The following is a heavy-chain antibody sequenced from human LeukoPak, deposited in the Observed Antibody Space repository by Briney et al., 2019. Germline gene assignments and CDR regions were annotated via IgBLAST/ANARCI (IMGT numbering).Heavy chain of an antibody. CDR3: ARPGDGYNLGY. D-gene: IGHD5-24*01. CDR2: IYYSGNT. J-gene: IGHJ4*02. V-gene: IGHV4-39*01. CDR1: GGSTSSSTYY. Sequence: PSETLSLTCTVSGGSTSSSTYYWGWIRQPPGKGLEWIGSIYYSGNTYYNPSLKSRVTISVDTSKNQFSLKLSSVTAADTAVYYCARPGDGYNLGYWGQGTLVTVSS.